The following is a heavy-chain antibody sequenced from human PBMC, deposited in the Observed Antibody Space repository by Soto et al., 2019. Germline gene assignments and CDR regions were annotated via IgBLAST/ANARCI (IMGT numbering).Heavy chain of an antibody. J-gene: IGHJ4*02. Sequence: SETLSLTCTVSGGSISSCDYYWSWIRQPPGKGLEWIGYIYYSGSTYYNPSLKSRATISVDTSKNQFSLKLSSVTAADTAVYYCARGDYCSGGSCGLDYWGQGTLVTVSS. V-gene: IGHV4-30-4*01. CDR2: IYYSGST. CDR3: ARGDYCSGGSCGLDY. D-gene: IGHD2-15*01. CDR1: GGSISSCDYY.